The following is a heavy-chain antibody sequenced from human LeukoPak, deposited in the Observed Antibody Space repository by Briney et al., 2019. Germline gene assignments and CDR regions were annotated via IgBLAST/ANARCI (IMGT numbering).Heavy chain of an antibody. CDR1: GFTFSRYV. CDR3: AKDGGYYHFDY. J-gene: IGHJ4*02. Sequence: GGSLRLSCAASGFTFSRYVMSWVRQAPGKGLEWVSTISGSGNSTNYADSVKGRFTISRDNSKNTLYLQMSSLRAEDTAVYYCAKDGGYYHFDYWGQGTLVTVSS. CDR2: ISGSGNST. V-gene: IGHV3-23*01. D-gene: IGHD2-21*02.